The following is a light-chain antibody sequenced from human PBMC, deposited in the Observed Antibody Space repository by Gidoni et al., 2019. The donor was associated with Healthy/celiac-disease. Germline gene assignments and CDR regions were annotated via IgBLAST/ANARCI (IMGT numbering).Light chain of an antibody. J-gene: IGKJ5*01. CDR3: QQYDNLPIT. CDR1: QDISHY. V-gene: IGKV1-33*01. CDR2: DAS. Sequence: DIQMTQSPSSLSASVGERVTITCQASQDISHYLNWYQQKPGKAPKLLIYDASNLETGVPSRFSGSGSGTDFTFTISSLQPEDIATYYCQQYDNLPITFGQGTRLEIK.